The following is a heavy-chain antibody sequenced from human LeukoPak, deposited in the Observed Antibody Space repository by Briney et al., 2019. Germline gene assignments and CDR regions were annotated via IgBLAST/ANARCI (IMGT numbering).Heavy chain of an antibody. Sequence: NPSETLSLTCTVSGGSISNYYWNWIRQPPGKGLEWIGFISFSGSTNYNPSLKSRVTISVDTSKNQFSLKLSSVTAADTAVYYCAIVDPDSSSTLEVFDYWGQGTLVTVSS. CDR3: AIVDPDSSSTLEVFDY. J-gene: IGHJ4*02. D-gene: IGHD6-6*01. CDR1: GGSISNYY. CDR2: ISFSGST. V-gene: IGHV4-59*01.